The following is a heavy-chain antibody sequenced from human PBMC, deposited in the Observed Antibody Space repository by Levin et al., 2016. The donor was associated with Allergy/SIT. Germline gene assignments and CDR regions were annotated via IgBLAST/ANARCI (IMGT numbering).Heavy chain of an antibody. CDR2: ISSSSSYI. Sequence: GGSLRLSCAASGFTFSSYNMNWVRQAPGKGLEWVSSISSSSSYIYYADSVKGRFTISRDNAKNSLYLQMNSLRAEDTAVYYCARDLTMVRGGAVYYYYGMDVWGQGTTVTVSS. J-gene: IGHJ6*02. V-gene: IGHV3-21*01. CDR3: ARDLTMVRGGAVYYYYGMDV. CDR1: GFTFSSYN. D-gene: IGHD3-10*01.